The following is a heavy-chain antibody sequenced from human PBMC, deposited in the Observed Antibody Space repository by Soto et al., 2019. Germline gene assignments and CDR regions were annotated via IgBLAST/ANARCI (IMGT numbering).Heavy chain of an antibody. V-gene: IGHV1-18*01. D-gene: IGHD3-3*01. CDR2: ISAYNGNT. CDR1: GYTFTSYG. J-gene: IGHJ3*02. CDR3: ASSTIYRVSDAFDI. Sequence: ASVKVSCKASGYTFTSYGISWVRQAPGQGLEWMGWISAYNGNTNYAQKLQGRVTMTTDTSTSSAYMELRSLRSDDTAVYYCASSTIYRVSDAFDIWGQGTMVTVSS.